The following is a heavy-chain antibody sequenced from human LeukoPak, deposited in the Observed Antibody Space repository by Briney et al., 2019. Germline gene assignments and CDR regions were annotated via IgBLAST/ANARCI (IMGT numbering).Heavy chain of an antibody. Sequence: GGSLRLSCAASGFTFSSYAMSWVREAPGKGRERVSAISGSGGSTYYADSVKGRFTISRDNSKNTLYLQMNSLRAEDTAVYYCAKVVSTAMAFDYWGQGTLVTVSS. D-gene: IGHD5-18*01. CDR3: AKVVSTAMAFDY. J-gene: IGHJ4*02. CDR2: ISGSGGST. V-gene: IGHV3-23*01. CDR1: GFTFSSYA.